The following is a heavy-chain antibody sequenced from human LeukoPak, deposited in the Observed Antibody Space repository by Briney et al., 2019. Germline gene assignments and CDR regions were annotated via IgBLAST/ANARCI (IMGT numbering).Heavy chain of an antibody. J-gene: IGHJ6*03. Sequence: ASVKVSCKASGYTFTSYAMNWVRQAPGQALEWMGWINTNTGNPTYARGFTGRFVFSLDTSVSTAYLQISSLKAEDTAVYYCARGAAGTGYYMDVWGKGTTVTVSS. CDR3: ARGAAGTGYYMDV. D-gene: IGHD6-13*01. CDR2: INTNTGNP. CDR1: GYTFTSYA. V-gene: IGHV7-4-1*02.